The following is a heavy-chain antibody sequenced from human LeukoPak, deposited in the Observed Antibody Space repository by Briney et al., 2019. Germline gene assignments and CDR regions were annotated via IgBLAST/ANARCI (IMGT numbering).Heavy chain of an antibody. Sequence: ASVKVSFKASGYTFTGYYMHWVRQAPGQGLEWMGWINPKSGGTNYAQKLRGRVTMTRDTSITTAYMELSGLSSDDTAVYYCAIEGPTEYWFDPWGQGTLVTVSS. D-gene: IGHD1-26*01. V-gene: IGHV1-2*02. CDR3: AIEGPTEYWFDP. CDR1: GYTFTGYY. J-gene: IGHJ5*02. CDR2: INPKSGGT.